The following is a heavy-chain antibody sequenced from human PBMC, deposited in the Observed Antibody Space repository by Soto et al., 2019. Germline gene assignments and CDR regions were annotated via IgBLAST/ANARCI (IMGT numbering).Heavy chain of an antibody. CDR1: GYTFTSYG. CDR2: ISAYNGNT. Sequence: QVQLVQSGAEVKKPGASVQVSCKASGYTFTSYGISWVRQAPGQGLEWMGWISAYNGNTNYAQKLQGRVTMTTDTPTSTADMELRSLRSDDTAVYYCARGLNWNYKPGGGMDVWGQGTTVTVSS. J-gene: IGHJ6*02. V-gene: IGHV1-18*04. D-gene: IGHD1-7*01. CDR3: ARGLNWNYKPGGGMDV.